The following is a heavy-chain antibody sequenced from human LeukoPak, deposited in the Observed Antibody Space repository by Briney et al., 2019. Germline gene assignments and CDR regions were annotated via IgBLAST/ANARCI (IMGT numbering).Heavy chain of an antibody. CDR2: INHSGST. V-gene: IGHV4-34*01. Sequence: SEALSLTCAVYGGSFSGYYWSWIRQPPGKGLEWIGEINHSGSTNYNPSLKSRVTISVDTSKNQFSLKLSSVTAADTAVYYCARGRRSYYYYGMDVWGQGTTVTVSS. J-gene: IGHJ6*02. CDR1: GGSFSGYY. CDR3: ARGRRSYYYYGMDV.